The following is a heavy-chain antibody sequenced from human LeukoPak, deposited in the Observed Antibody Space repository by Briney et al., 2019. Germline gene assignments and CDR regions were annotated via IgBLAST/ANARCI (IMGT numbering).Heavy chain of an antibody. V-gene: IGHV3-21*01. D-gene: IGHD3-10*01. Sequence: GGSPRLSCAASGLTFSSYSMNWVRQAPGKGLEWVSSISSSSSYIYYADSVKGRFTISRDNAKNSLYLQMNSLRAEDTAVYYCARDRFQSGLLGNWGQGTLVTVSS. CDR2: ISSSSSYI. CDR3: ARDRFQSGLLGN. J-gene: IGHJ4*02. CDR1: GLTFSSYS.